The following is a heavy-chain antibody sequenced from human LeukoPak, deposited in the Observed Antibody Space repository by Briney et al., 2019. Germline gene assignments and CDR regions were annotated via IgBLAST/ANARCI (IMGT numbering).Heavy chain of an antibody. CDR2: ISYDGSNK. V-gene: IGHV3-30-3*01. CDR3: ARGSSSWEDDAFDI. Sequence: GGSLRLSCAASGFTFSSYAMHWVRQAPGKGLEWVAVISYDGSNKYYADSVKGRFTISRDNSKHTLYLQMNSLRDEDTAVYYCARGSSSWEDDAFDIWGQGTMVTVSS. D-gene: IGHD6-13*01. J-gene: IGHJ3*02. CDR1: GFTFSSYA.